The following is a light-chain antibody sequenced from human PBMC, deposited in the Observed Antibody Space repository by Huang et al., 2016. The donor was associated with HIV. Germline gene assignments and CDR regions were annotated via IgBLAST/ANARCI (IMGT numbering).Light chain of an antibody. V-gene: IGKV1-33*01. J-gene: IGKJ2*01. CDR2: AAS. CDR1: QYITNY. Sequence: DIQMTQSPSSLSASVGDRVTITCQASQYITNYLNWYQQRPGKAPKVLISAASNSETGLPSRFSGSGSGTHVTFTITNVQPEDTATYYCQQYYHVPYTFAQGTKLEIK. CDR3: QQYYHVPYT.